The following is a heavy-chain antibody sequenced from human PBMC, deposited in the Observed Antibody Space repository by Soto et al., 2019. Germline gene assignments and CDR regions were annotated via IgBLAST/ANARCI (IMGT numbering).Heavy chain of an antibody. CDR2: INAGNGNT. V-gene: IGHV1-3*01. Sequence: ASVKVSCKASGYTFTSYAMHWVRQAPGQRLEWMGWINAGNGNTNYAQKLQGRVTMTTDTSTSTAYMELRSLRSDDTAVYYCARDRGDYGDYPDFGYYGMDVWGQGTTVTVSS. CDR1: GYTFTSYA. D-gene: IGHD4-17*01. J-gene: IGHJ6*02. CDR3: ARDRGDYGDYPDFGYYGMDV.